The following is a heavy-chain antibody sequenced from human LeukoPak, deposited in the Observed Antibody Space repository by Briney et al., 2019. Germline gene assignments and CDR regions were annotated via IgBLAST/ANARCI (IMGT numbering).Heavy chain of an antibody. CDR2: IYYSGST. D-gene: IGHD3-3*01. J-gene: IGHJ5*02. V-gene: IGHV4-39*07. Sequence: PSETLSLTCTVSGGSISSSNYYWGWIRQPPGKGLEWIGSIYYSGSTYYNPSLKGRVTISVDTSKNQFSLKLSSVTAADTAVYYCARAHSITIFGVVIYNWFDPWGQGTLVTVSS. CDR3: ARAHSITIFGVVIYNWFDP. CDR1: GGSISSSNYY.